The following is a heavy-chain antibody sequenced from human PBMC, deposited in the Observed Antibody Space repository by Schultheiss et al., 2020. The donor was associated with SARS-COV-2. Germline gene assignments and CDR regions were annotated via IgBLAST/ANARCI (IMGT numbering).Heavy chain of an antibody. CDR3: SIVVVPAAYSGQKNWFDP. Sequence: GGSLRLSCAASGFTFSSYGMHWVRQAPGKGLEWVAVIWYDGSNKYYADSVKGRFTISRDNSKNTLYLQMNSLRAEDTAVYYVSIVVVPAAYSGQKNWFDPWGQGTLVTVSS. V-gene: IGHV3-33*08. CDR1: GFTFSSYG. D-gene: IGHD2-2*01. CDR2: IWYDGSNK. J-gene: IGHJ5*02.